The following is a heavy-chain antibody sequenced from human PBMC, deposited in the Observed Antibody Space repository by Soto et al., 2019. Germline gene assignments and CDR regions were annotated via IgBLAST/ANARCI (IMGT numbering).Heavy chain of an antibody. CDR1: GYPFKDFY. Sequence: QVHLVQSGADVKKPGASVQVSCRASGYPFKDFYIHWVRQAPGQGLEWMGWINPSSGSTSYARKFQGRVTVTRDTSISTAYMELDRLTSDDTAVYYCARIWGLCPNGVCSYYFDYWGQGTLVTVSS. J-gene: IGHJ4*02. V-gene: IGHV1-2*02. CDR3: ARIWGLCPNGVCSYYFDY. CDR2: INPSSGST. D-gene: IGHD2-8*01.